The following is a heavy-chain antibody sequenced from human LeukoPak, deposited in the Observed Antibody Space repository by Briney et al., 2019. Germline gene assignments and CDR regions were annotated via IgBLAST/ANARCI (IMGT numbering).Heavy chain of an antibody. D-gene: IGHD5-12*01. J-gene: IGHJ4*02. CDR3: ARGRYRWNIN. CDR1: GFTFSSYS. V-gene: IGHV3-21*01. CDR2: ISSSSSYI. Sequence: PGGSLRLSCAASGFTFSSYSMNWVRQAPGKGLEWVSSISSSSSYIYYADSVKGRFTISRENAKNSLYLQLNSLRAEDTAVYYCARGRYRWNINWGQGTLVTVSS.